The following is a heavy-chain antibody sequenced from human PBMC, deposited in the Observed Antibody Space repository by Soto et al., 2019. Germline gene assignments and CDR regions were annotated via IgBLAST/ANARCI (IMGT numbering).Heavy chain of an antibody. V-gene: IGHV4-4*07. CDR3: ARVGSGWEYYYAMDV. CDR1: GRSMSTYS. Sequence: SANLSVTCAVSGRSMSTYSWVWIRQPAGDGLEWIGRLYTTGTTTYNPSLKSRVTISVDTSRNQFSLKMTSVTAADTAVYYCARVGSGWEYYYAMDVWGQGTTVTVS. CDR2: LYTTGTT. D-gene: IGHD6-19*01. J-gene: IGHJ6*02.